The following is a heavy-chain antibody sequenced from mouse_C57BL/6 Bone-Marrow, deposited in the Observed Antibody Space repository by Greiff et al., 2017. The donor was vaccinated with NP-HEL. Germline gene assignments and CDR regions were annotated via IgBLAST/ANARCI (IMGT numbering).Heavy chain of an antibody. J-gene: IGHJ3*01. Sequence: QVQLKESGAELVRPGASVKLSCKASGYTFTSYGISWVKQSTGPGLEWIGEIYPRSGNTYYNEKFKGKATLTADHSSSTAYMEVRILTSEDSAVYFCASGCGLPWFAYWGQGTLVTVSA. V-gene: IGHV1-81*01. CDR1: GYTFTSYG. CDR3: ASGCGLPWFAY. D-gene: IGHD2-2*01. CDR2: IYPRSGNT.